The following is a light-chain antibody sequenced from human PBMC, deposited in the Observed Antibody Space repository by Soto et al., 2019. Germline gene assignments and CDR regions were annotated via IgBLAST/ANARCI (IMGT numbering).Light chain of an antibody. Sequence: DIQLTQSASTLSASVGYSVTITCRASQSVSSWLAWYQQKPGRAPRLLIYDASKLEAGVPSRFSGSGSETELSLTISSLQPDDFATYFCQQYNSFPTFGQGTKV. CDR1: QSVSSW. CDR2: DAS. V-gene: IGKV1-5*01. J-gene: IGKJ1*01. CDR3: QQYNSFPT.